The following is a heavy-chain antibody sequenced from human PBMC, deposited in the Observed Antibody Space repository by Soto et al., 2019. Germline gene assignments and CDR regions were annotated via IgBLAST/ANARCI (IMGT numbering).Heavy chain of an antibody. CDR1: GYTFTSYG. D-gene: IGHD3-3*01. CDR3: AREGGGTIFGVVTPSYYYYYGMDV. V-gene: IGHV1-18*01. Sequence: ASVKVSFKASGYTFTSYGISWVRQAPGQGLEWMGWISAYNGNTNYAQKLQGRVTMTTDTSTSTAYMELRSLRSDDTAVYYCAREGGGTIFGVVTPSYYYYYGMDVWGQGTTVTVSS. CDR2: ISAYNGNT. J-gene: IGHJ6*02.